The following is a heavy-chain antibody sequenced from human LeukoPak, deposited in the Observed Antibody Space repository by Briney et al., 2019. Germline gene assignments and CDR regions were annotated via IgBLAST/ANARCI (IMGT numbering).Heavy chain of an antibody. CDR1: GFTFSSYD. Sequence: GGSLRLSCAVPGFTFSSYDMSWVRQAPGKGLESVSHISGSGSSTYYADSVKGRFTISRDNSKNTLYLQMNSLRAEDTAVYYCAKDRYYDSSGYLLDHWGQGTLVTVSS. CDR2: ISGSGSST. V-gene: IGHV3-23*01. D-gene: IGHD3-22*01. CDR3: AKDRYYDSSGYLLDH. J-gene: IGHJ4*02.